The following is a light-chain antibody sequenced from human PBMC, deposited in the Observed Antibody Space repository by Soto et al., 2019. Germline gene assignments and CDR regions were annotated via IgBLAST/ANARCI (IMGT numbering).Light chain of an antibody. CDR2: GAS. J-gene: IGKJ5*01. CDR3: QQTHAVPLT. Sequence: DVQMTQSPASLSASVGDRVTIACRAGQPIADYLNWYQQKPGESPKVLIFGASSLRRGVPSRFSGSGYGTDFTLTINKLQPEDFATYYCQQTHAVPLTFGQGTRL. V-gene: IGKV1-39*01. CDR1: QPIADY.